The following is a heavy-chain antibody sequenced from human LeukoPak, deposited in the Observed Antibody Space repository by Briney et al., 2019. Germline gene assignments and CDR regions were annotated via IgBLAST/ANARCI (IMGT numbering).Heavy chain of an antibody. CDR2: MSYDGINK. CDR1: GFTFSSYA. CDR3: ATGRTDSRYYFDH. Sequence: PGGSLRLSCAASGFTFSSYAMSWARQAPGKGLEWVAVMSYDGINKYYADSVKGRFTISRDNAKDTLFLHMNSLRAEDTAVYYCATGRTDSRYYFDHWGQGTLVTVSS. D-gene: IGHD1-14*01. J-gene: IGHJ4*02. V-gene: IGHV3-30-3*01.